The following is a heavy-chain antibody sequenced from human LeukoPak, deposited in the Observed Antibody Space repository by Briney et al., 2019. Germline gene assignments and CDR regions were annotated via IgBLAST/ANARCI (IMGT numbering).Heavy chain of an antibody. J-gene: IGHJ5*02. CDR3: ARDSRSGLIAAPSGWFDP. V-gene: IGHV1-69*05. CDR1: GGTFSTYP. CDR2: IIPVFGAA. D-gene: IGHD6-6*01. Sequence: SVKVSCKASGGTFSTYPISWVRQAPGQGLEWMGGIIPVFGAANYAQKFQGRVTITTDESTSTAYMELRSLRSDDTAVYYCARDSRSGLIAAPSGWFDPWGQGTLVTVSS.